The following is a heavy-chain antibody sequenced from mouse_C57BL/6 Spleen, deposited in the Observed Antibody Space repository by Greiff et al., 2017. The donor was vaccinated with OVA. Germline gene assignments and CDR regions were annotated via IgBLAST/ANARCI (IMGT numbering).Heavy chain of an antibody. D-gene: IGHD4-1*01. CDR1: GYTFTSYW. CDR3: ARSGNWGSMDY. J-gene: IGHJ4*01. V-gene: IGHV1-69*01. Sequence: QVQLQQSGAELVMPGASVKLSCKASGYTFTSYWMHWVKQRPGQGLEWIGEIDPSDSYTNYNQKFKGKSTLTVDKSSSTAYMQLSSLTSEDSAVYYWARSGNWGSMDYWGQGTSVTVSS. CDR2: IDPSDSYT.